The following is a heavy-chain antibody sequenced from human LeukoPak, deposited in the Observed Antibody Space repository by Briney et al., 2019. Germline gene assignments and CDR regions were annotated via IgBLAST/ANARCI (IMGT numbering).Heavy chain of an antibody. CDR1: GYTFTGYY. D-gene: IGHD1-26*01. J-gene: IGHJ4*02. CDR2: INPNSGGT. Sequence: WASVKVSCKASGYTFTGYYMHWVRQAPGQGLEWMGWINPNSGGTNYAQKFQGRVIMTRDTSISTAYMELSRLRSDDTAVYYCARTRTWGGSPDYWGQGTLVTVSS. CDR3: ARTRTWGGSPDY. V-gene: IGHV1-2*02.